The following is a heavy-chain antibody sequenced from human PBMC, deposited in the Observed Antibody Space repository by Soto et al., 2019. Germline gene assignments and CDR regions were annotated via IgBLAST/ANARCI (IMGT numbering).Heavy chain of an antibody. CDR3: ARAPLGAAAGFY. Sequence: SVKVSCKASGGTFSSYAISWVRQAPGQGLEWMGGIIPIFGTANYAQKFQGRVTITADESTSTAYMELSSLRSEDTAVYYCARAPLGAAAGFYWGQGTLVTVSS. D-gene: IGHD6-13*01. CDR2: IIPIFGTA. CDR1: GGTFSSYA. V-gene: IGHV1-69*13. J-gene: IGHJ4*02.